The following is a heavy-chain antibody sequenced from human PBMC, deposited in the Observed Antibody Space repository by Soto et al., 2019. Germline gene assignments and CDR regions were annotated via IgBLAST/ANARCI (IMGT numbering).Heavy chain of an antibody. CDR1: GGSISSDY. J-gene: IGHJ4*02. CDR2: IYYNGNT. D-gene: IGHD1-26*01. V-gene: IGHV4-59*01. Sequence: PSETLSLTCTVSGGSISSDYWTWIRQPPGERLEWIGYIYYNGNTNYNSSLKSRVTISVDTSKNQFSLKLTSVTAADTAVYYCAREVGATAPFDYWGQGTLVTVSS. CDR3: AREVGATAPFDY.